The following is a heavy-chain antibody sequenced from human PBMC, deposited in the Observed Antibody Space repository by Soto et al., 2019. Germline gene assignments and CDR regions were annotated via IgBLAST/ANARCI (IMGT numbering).Heavy chain of an antibody. J-gene: IGHJ4*02. CDR1: GFSLSTSGVG. D-gene: IGHD3-22*01. CDR2: SYWDDDK. CDR3: AHPRGGGYYY. Sequence: QITLKESGPTLVKPTQTLMLTCTFSGFSLSTSGVGVGWIRQPPGKALEWLTLSYWDDDKRYSPSLKSRLTINKDTSKDQVVLTMTNMDPVDTATCYCAHPRGGGYYYRGQGTLVTVSS. V-gene: IGHV2-5*02.